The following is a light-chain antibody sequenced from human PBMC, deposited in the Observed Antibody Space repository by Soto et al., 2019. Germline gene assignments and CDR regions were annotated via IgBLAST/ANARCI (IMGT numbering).Light chain of an antibody. J-gene: IGLJ2*01. CDR2: DVI. Sequence: SALTQPPSASGSPGQSVTISCTGTSSDIGGNNFVSWYQHHPGKAPKLMLYDVIKRPSGVPARFSGSKSGNTASLTVSGLQAEDEADYSCSSYGGSNNFVVFGGGTKLTVL. CDR3: SSYGGSNNFVV. V-gene: IGLV2-8*01. CDR1: SSDIGGNNF.